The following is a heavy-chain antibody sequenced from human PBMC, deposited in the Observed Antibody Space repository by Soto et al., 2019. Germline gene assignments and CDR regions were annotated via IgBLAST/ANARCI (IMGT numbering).Heavy chain of an antibody. CDR3: ARDCLARKLLRLEVPWSKWFDH. D-gene: IGHD2-15*01. CDR2: IIPILGIA. CDR1: GGTFSSYT. Sequence: QVQLVQSGAEVKKPGSSVKVSCKASGGTFSSYTISWVRQAPGQVLEWMGRIIPILGIANYAQKFQGRVTITAYKSTSTAYMELMSLRSEDPGVYDCARDCLARKLLRLEVPWSKWFDHWGQGTLVTVSS. V-gene: IGHV1-69*08. J-gene: IGHJ5*02.